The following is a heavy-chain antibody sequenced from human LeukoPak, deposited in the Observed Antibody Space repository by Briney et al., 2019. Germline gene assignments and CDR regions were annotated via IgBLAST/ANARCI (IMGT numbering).Heavy chain of an antibody. Sequence: ASVKVSCTASGYTFTAYYMHWVRQAPGQGLEWMGWINPNSGGTNYAQKFQGRVTITRDTSISTAYMELSRLRSDDTAVYYCAREGVATIIEYWFDPWGQGTLVTVSS. V-gene: IGHV1-2*02. D-gene: IGHD5-12*01. J-gene: IGHJ5*02. CDR1: GYTFTAYY. CDR3: AREGVATIIEYWFDP. CDR2: INPNSGGT.